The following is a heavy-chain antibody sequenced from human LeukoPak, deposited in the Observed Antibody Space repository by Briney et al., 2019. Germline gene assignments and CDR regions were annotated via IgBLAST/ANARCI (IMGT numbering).Heavy chain of an antibody. CDR2: ISSDGTTT. Sequence: GGSLRLSCAASGFTITNYWMHWVRQAPGQGLVWVSRISSDGTTTNYADSVRGRFTISRDDAKNMLYLQMNSLRAEDTAIYYCVVIVLGWGQGTLVTVSS. D-gene: IGHD2-8*02. CDR1: GFTITNYW. J-gene: IGHJ4*02. V-gene: IGHV3-74*01. CDR3: VVIVLG.